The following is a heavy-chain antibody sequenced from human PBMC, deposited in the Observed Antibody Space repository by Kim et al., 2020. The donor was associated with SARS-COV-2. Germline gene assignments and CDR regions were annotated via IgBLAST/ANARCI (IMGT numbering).Heavy chain of an antibody. CDR3: ARRIRLGGSGRATFDI. CDR2: IYHSGSP. CDR1: GYSISSGYY. V-gene: IGHV4-38-2*02. J-gene: IGHJ3*02. Sequence: SETLSLTCTVSGYSISSGYYWGWIRQPPGKGLEWIGNIYHSGSPYYNPSLKSRVTISVDTSKNQFSLKLSSVTAADTAVYYCARRIRLGGSGRATFDIW. D-gene: IGHD3-10*01.